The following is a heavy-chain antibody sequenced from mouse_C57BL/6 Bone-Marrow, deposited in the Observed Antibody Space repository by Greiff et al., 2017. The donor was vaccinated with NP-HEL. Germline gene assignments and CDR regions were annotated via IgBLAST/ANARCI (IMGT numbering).Heavy chain of an antibody. Sequence: EVKLMESGPGLVKPSQTVFLTCTVTGISITTGNYRWSWIRQFPGNKLEWIGYIYYSGTITYNPSLTSRTTITRDTPKNQFFLEMNSLTAEDTATYYCARVYGSSSFDYWGQGTTLTVSS. J-gene: IGHJ2*01. CDR3: ARVYGSSSFDY. V-gene: IGHV3-5*01. CDR1: GISITTGNYR. CDR2: IYYSGTI. D-gene: IGHD1-1*01.